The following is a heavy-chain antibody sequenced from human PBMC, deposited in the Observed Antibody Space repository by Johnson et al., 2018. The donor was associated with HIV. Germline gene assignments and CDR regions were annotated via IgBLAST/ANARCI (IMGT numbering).Heavy chain of an antibody. V-gene: IGHV3-30*04. CDR3: AREPMDCGGDCWGVFDL. D-gene: IGHD2-21*02. CDR1: GFTFSTYA. J-gene: IGHJ3*01. CDR2: ISSDESNK. Sequence: QMQLVESGGGVVQPGRSLRLSCAASGFTFSTYAMHWVRQAPGKGLEWVAVISSDESNKYYADSVKGRFTISRDNSNNTLYLQMNSLRAEDTALYYCAREPMDCGGDCWGVFDLWGQGTMVTVSS.